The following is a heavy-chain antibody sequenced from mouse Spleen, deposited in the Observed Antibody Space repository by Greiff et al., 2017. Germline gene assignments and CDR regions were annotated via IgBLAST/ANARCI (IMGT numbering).Heavy chain of an antibody. V-gene: IGHV14-3*02. CDR3: ARSEGDYFDY. J-gene: IGHJ2*01. Sequence: VQLKESGAELVKPGASVKLSCTASGFNIKDTYMHWVKQRPEQGLEWIGRIDPANGNTKYDPKFQGKATITADTSSNTAYLQLSSLTSEDTAVYYCARSEGDYFDYWGQGTTLTVSS. CDR2: IDPANGNT. CDR1: GFNIKDTY.